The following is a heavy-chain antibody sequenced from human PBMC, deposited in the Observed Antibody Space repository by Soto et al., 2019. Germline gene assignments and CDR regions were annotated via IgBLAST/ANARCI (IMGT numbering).Heavy chain of an antibody. J-gene: IGHJ5*02. Sequence: EVQLVESGGGLVQPGRSLRLSCAASGFTFDDYAMHWVRQAPGKGLEWVSGISWNSGSIVYADSVKGRFTISRDNAKNSLYLQMNSLRAEDTALYYCAKDGGPIYGDYWGNWFDPWGQGTLVTVSS. CDR2: ISWNSGSI. D-gene: IGHD4-17*01. CDR3: AKDGGPIYGDYWGNWFDP. V-gene: IGHV3-9*01. CDR1: GFTFDDYA.